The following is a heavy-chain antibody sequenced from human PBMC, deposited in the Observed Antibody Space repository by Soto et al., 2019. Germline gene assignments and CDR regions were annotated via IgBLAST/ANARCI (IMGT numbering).Heavy chain of an antibody. Sequence: GESLKISCMGSGYKISTWHNFTSNWITWVRQMPGKGLEWMGRIDPSDSYTNYSPSFQGHVTIAADKSISTAYLQWSSLKASDTAMYYCTRHSNPAVAHDNWGQGTLVTSPQ. V-gene: IGHV5-10-1*01. CDR2: IDPSDSYT. J-gene: IGHJ4*02. CDR1: GYKISTWHNFTSNW. CDR3: TRHSNPAVAHDN. D-gene: IGHD1-1*01.